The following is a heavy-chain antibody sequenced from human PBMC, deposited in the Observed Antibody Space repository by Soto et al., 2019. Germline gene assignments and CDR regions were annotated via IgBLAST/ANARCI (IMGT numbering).Heavy chain of an antibody. D-gene: IGHD3-16*01. V-gene: IGHV1-18*01. CDR1: GYTFTSYG. J-gene: IGHJ3*02. Sequence: ASVKVSCQASGYTFTSYGISWGRQAPGQGVEWMGWISAYNGNTNYAQKLQGRVTMTTDTSTSTAYMELRSLRSDDTAVYYCARAPPHYDYIWGSLSDDAFDIWGQGTMVTVSS. CDR2: ISAYNGNT. CDR3: ARAPPHYDYIWGSLSDDAFDI.